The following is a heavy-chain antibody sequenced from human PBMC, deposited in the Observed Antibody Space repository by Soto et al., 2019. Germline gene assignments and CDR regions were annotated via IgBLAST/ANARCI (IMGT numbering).Heavy chain of an antibody. J-gene: IGHJ3*02. CDR3: AREDCSGGSCYPGWLSGAFDI. Sequence: SETLSLTCTVSGGSISSSSYYWGWIRQPPGKGLEWIGSIYYSGSTYYNPSLKSRVTISVDTSKNQFSLKLSSVTAADTAVYYCAREDCSGGSCYPGWLSGAFDIWGQGTMVTVSS. CDR1: GGSISSSSYY. CDR2: IYYSGST. V-gene: IGHV4-39*02. D-gene: IGHD2-15*01.